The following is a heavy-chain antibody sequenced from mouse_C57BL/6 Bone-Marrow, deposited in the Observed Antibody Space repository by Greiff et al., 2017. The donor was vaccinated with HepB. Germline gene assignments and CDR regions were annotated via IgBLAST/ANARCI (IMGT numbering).Heavy chain of an antibody. CDR2: ISSGGSYT. CDR1: GFTFSSYG. J-gene: IGHJ1*03. D-gene: IGHD2-14*01. V-gene: IGHV5-6*01. Sequence: DVHLVESGGDLVKPGGSLKLSCAASGFTFSSYGMSWVRQTPDKRLEWVATISSGGSYTYYPDSVKGRFTISRDNAKNTLYLQMSSLKSEDTAMYDCARRGYYRNFDVWGTGTTVTVSS. CDR3: ARRGYYRNFDV.